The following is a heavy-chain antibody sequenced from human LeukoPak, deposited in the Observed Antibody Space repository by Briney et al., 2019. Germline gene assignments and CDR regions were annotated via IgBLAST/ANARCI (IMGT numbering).Heavy chain of an antibody. CDR1: GYTFTSYY. CDR3: ARAGGYDSSGYYYGWEYYFDY. Sequence: ASVKVSCKASGYTFTSYYMHWVRQAPGQGLEWMGWINPNSGGTNYAQKFQGRVTMTRDTSISTAYMELSRLRSDDTAVYYCARAGGYDSSGYYYGWEYYFDYWGQGTLVTVSS. V-gene: IGHV1-2*02. D-gene: IGHD3-22*01. CDR2: INPNSGGT. J-gene: IGHJ4*02.